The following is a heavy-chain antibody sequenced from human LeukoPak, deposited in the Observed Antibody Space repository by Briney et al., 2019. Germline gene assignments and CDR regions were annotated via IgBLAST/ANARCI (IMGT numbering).Heavy chain of an antibody. V-gene: IGHV3-48*04. CDR3: ARSEDTAMVEYYFDY. D-gene: IGHD5-18*01. CDR1: GFTFSSYS. J-gene: IGHJ4*02. CDR2: ISSSSSTI. Sequence: GGSLRLSCAGSGFTFSSYSMNWVRQAPGKGLEGVSYISSSSSTIYYADSVKGRFTISRDNAKNSLYLQMNSLRAEDTAVYYCARSEDTAMVEYYFDYWGQGTLVTVSS.